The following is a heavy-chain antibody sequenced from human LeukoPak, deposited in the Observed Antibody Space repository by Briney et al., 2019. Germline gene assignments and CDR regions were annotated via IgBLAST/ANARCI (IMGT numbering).Heavy chain of an antibody. D-gene: IGHD2-21*01. Sequence: GSVKVSCKASGYTFTSYGISWARQAPGQGLEWMGWISAYNGNTNYAPKLQGRVTTATDTSTSTAYMELRSLRSDDTAVYYCARDRQCGYWGQGTLVTVSS. CDR2: ISAYNGNT. V-gene: IGHV1-18*01. CDR3: ARDRQCGY. J-gene: IGHJ4*02. CDR1: GYTFTSYG.